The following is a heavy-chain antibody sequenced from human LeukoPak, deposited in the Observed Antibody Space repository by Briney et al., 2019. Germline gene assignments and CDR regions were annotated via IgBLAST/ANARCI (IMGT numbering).Heavy chain of an antibody. CDR1: GFTFSEYS. CDR2: TTTSRDQ. D-gene: IGHD2-8*01. CDR3: ARDSYCPNGVCYDY. Sequence: GGSLRLSCVTSGFTFSEYSMGWVRQAPGKGLEWVSSTTTSRDQYYADSVKGRFTVSRDNSKTSVYLQMDSLRADDTALYYCARDSYCPNGVCYDYWGQGVLVTVS. V-gene: IGHV3-21*06. J-gene: IGHJ4*02.